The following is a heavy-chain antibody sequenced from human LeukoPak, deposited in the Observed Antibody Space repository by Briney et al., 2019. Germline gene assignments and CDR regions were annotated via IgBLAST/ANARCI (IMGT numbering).Heavy chain of an antibody. J-gene: IGHJ4*02. CDR1: GFSFSTDE. CDR3: AREAGHCGGDCNDY. D-gene: IGHD2-21*02. V-gene: IGHV3-48*03. CDR2: IGIRHDTT. Sequence: PGGSLRLSCAASGFSFSTDETSWVRQAPGEGLGWISYIGIRHDTTVYADSVKGRFTISRDNAKSTLYLQMNSLRAEDTALYYCAREAGHCGGDCNDYWGQGILVTVSS.